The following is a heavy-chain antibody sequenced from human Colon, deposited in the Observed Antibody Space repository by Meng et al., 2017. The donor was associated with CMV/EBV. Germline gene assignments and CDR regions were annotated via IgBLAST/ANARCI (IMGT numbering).Heavy chain of an antibody. Sequence: GGSLRLSCAASGFIFTSYTMIWVRQAPGKGLEWVPSVSTSGRDKVYADSVRGRFTLSRDNAKRSVSLQMDSLRAEDTAVYFCVRHLEAGRNGYSEPFWGQGTLVTVSS. CDR3: VRHLEAGRNGYSEPF. CDR1: GFIFTSYT. J-gene: IGHJ1*01. D-gene: IGHD5-18*01. V-gene: IGHV3-21*01. CDR2: VSTSGRDK.